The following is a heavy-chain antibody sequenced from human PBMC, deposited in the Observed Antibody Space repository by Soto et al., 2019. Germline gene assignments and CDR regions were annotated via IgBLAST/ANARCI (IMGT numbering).Heavy chain of an antibody. Sequence: QLQLQESGSGLVKPSQTLSLTCAVSGGSISSGGYSWSWIRQPPGKGLEWIGYIYYSGSTYYNPSLKGRVTISVDRSKNQVSLKLSSVTAADTAVYYCATCPPADYYFDFWGQGTLVTVSS. CDR3: ATCPPADYYFDF. CDR2: IYYSGST. CDR1: GGSISSGGYS. J-gene: IGHJ4*02. V-gene: IGHV4-30-2*01.